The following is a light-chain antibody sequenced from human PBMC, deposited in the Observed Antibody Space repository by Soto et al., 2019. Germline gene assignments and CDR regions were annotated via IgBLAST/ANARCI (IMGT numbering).Light chain of an antibody. CDR2: EVT. J-gene: IGLJ3*02. CDR1: SSDVGAYNY. Sequence: QSALTQPPSASGSPGQSVTISCTGTSSDVGAYNYVSWYQQYPGKAPKLMIYEVTKRSSGVPDRFSGSKSGNTASLTVSGLQAEDEADYYCSSYAGSNNLVFGGGTQLTVL. V-gene: IGLV2-8*01. CDR3: SSYAGSNNLV.